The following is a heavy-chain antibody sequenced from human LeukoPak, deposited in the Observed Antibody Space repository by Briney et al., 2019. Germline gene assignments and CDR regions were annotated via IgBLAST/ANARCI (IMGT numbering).Heavy chain of an antibody. CDR2: INAGNGNT. D-gene: IGHD2-15*01. Sequence: ASVKVSCKASGYTFTSYAMHWVRQAPGQRLEWMGWINAGNGNTKYSQKFQGRVTITRDTSASTAYMELSSLRSEDTAVYYCARALGCSGGSCYPDGMDVWGQGTTDTVSS. CDR1: GYTFTSYA. CDR3: ARALGCSGGSCYPDGMDV. V-gene: IGHV1-3*01. J-gene: IGHJ6*02.